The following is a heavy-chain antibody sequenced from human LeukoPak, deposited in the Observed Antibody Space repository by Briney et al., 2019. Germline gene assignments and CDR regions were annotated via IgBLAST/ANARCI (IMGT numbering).Heavy chain of an antibody. J-gene: IGHJ4*02. CDR3: AKEEAAADY. V-gene: IGHV3-23*01. CDR2: ISSTSSTI. CDR1: GFTFSSYA. Sequence: GGSLRLSCAASGFTFSSYAMNWVRQAPGKGLEWVSYISSTSSTIYYADSVKGRFTISRDNSKNTLYLQMNSLRAEDTAVYYCAKEEAAADYWGQGTLVTVSS. D-gene: IGHD6-13*01.